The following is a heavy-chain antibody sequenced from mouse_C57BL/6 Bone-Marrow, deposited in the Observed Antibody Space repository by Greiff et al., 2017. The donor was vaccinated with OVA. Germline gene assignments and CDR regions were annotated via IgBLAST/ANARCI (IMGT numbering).Heavy chain of an antibody. J-gene: IGHJ3*01. V-gene: IGHV5-6*01. CDR2: ISSGGSYT. Sequence: EVQGVESGGDLVKPGGSLKLSCAASGFTFSSYGMSWVRQTPDKRLEWVATISSGGSYTYYPDSVKGRFTISRDNAKNTLYLQMSSLKSEDTAMYDCARRGYYGSPFAYWGQGTLVTVSA. D-gene: IGHD1-1*01. CDR3: ARRGYYGSPFAY. CDR1: GFTFSSYG.